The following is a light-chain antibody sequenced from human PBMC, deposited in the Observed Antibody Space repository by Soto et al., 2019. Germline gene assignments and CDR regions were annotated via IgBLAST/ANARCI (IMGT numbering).Light chain of an antibody. CDR1: SEHSNYA. CDR3: QTWGTGIQV. J-gene: IGLJ3*02. Sequence: QLVLTQSPSASASLGASVRLTCTLNSEHSNYAIAWHQQQPEKGPRYLMKLNSDGRHIKGDGIPDRFSGSSSGAERYLIISSLQSEDEADYYCQTWGTGIQVFGGGTKVTVL. CDR2: LNSDGRH. V-gene: IGLV4-69*01.